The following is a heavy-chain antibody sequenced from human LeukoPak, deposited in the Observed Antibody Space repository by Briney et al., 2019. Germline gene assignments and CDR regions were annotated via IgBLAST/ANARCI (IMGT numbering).Heavy chain of an antibody. CDR2: ISWNSGSI. J-gene: IGHJ4*02. Sequence: PGRSLRLSCAASGFTFDDYAMHWVRQAPGKGLEWVSGISWNSGSIGYADSVMGRFTISRDNAKNSLYLQMNSLRAEDTALYYCAKGNWNDNGFDYWGQGTLVTVSS. V-gene: IGHV3-9*01. D-gene: IGHD1-1*01. CDR1: GFTFDDYA. CDR3: AKGNWNDNGFDY.